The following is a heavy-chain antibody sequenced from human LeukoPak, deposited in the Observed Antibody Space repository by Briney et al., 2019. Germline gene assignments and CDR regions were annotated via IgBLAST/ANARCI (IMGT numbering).Heavy chain of an antibody. Sequence: ASVKVSCKASGYTFNGYYMHWVRQAPGQGLEWMGWMNPNSGNTGYAQKFQGRVTMTRNTSISTAYMELSSLRSEDTAVYYCARGLSGSCYTTIPTPFDPWGQGTLVTVSS. CDR2: MNPNSGNT. D-gene: IGHD3-10*01. CDR3: ARGLSGSCYTTIPTPFDP. V-gene: IGHV1-8*02. CDR1: GYTFNGYY. J-gene: IGHJ5*02.